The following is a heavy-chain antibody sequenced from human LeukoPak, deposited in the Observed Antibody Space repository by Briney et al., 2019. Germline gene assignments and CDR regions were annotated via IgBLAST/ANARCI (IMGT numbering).Heavy chain of an antibody. V-gene: IGHV3-53*01. CDR1: GFTVSSNY. Sequence: GGSLRLSCAASGFTVSSNYMSWVRQAPGKGLEWVSVIYSGGSTYYADSVKGRFTISRDNSKNTLYLQMNSLRAEDTAVYYCARTQQLVLRSPLDPWGQGTLVTVSS. CDR2: IYSGGST. CDR3: ARTQQLVLRSPLDP. J-gene: IGHJ5*02. D-gene: IGHD6-13*01.